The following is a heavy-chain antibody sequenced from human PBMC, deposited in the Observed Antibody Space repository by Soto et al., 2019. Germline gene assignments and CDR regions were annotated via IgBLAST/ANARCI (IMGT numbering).Heavy chain of an antibody. CDR1: GSGFISSG. CDR2: IVVACGQT. D-gene: IGHD2-15*01. Sequence: SVKVSCKASGSGFISSGIQWVRQAHGQRLEWIGWIVVACGQTNYAQNFRGRVAITRDTSTATAYIELTGLTSEDTAVYFCSADRPDIGVGWWVWGQGTTVTVS. CDR3: SADRPDIGVGWWV. V-gene: IGHV1-58*02. J-gene: IGHJ6*02.